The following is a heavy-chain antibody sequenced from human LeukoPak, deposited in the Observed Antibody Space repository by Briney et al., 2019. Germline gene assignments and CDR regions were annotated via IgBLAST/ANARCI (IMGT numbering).Heavy chain of an antibody. J-gene: IGHJ5*02. V-gene: IGHV1-69*13. CDR2: IIPIFGTA. CDR1: GYTFTSYG. D-gene: IGHD2-21*02. CDR3: ARTAQDDWFDP. Sequence: ASVKVSCKASGYTFTSYGISWVRQAPGQGLEWMGGIIPIFGTANYAQKFQGRVTITADESTSTAYMELSSLRSEDTAVYYCARTAQDDWFDPWGQGTLVTVSS.